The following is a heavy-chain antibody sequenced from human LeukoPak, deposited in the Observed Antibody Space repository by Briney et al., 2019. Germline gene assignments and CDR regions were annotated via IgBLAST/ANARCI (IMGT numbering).Heavy chain of an antibody. CDR3: ARATRLKYRGRIEFDY. V-gene: IGHV4-34*01. CDR1: GGSFSGYY. J-gene: IGHJ4*02. CDR2: INHSGST. D-gene: IGHD2-15*01. Sequence: SETLSLTCVVYGGSFSGYYWSWIRQPPGKGLEWIGEINHSGSTNYNPSLKSRVTISVDTSKNQFSLKLSSVTAADTAVYYCARATRLKYRGRIEFDYWGQGTLVTVSS.